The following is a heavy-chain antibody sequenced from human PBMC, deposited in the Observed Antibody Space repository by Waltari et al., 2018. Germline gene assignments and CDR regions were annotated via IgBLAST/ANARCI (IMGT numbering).Heavy chain of an antibody. CDR3: ATDLGYYDSSGYYSFDY. D-gene: IGHD3-22*01. V-gene: IGHV1-24*01. CDR1: GYPLTDLS. Sequence: QVQLVQSGAEVKKPGASVKVSCKVSGYPLTDLSMPWVRPAPGKGLEWMGGFDPEDGETIYAQKFQGRVTMTEDTSTDTAYMELSSLRSEDTAVYYCATDLGYYDSSGYYSFDYWGQGTLVTVSS. CDR2: FDPEDGET. J-gene: IGHJ4*02.